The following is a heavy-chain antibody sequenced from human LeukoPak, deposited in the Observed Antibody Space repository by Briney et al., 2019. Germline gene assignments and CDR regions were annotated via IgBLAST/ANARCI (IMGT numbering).Heavy chain of an antibody. CDR3: VRGAVGTGVWFDP. CDR2: INIDGATT. Sequence: GGSLRLSCAASGFTFGGYWMHWVRQAPGKGLEWVSRINIDGATTNYADSVKGRFTISRDNAKNTLHIQMNSLRADDTAVYYCVRGAVGTGVWFDPWGQGTLVTVSS. J-gene: IGHJ5*02. D-gene: IGHD1-26*01. V-gene: IGHV3-74*01. CDR1: GFTFGGYW.